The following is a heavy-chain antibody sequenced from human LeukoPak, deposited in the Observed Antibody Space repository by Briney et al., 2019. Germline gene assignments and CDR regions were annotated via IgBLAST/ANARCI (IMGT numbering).Heavy chain of an antibody. D-gene: IGHD3-10*01. CDR2: ISYSGST. J-gene: IGHJ6*04. CDR1: GGSISSHF. V-gene: IGHV4-59*11. Sequence: SETLSLTCTVSGGSISSHFWSWIRQPPGKGLEWIGYISYSGSTNYNPSLKSRVTISLDTSKNQFSLELSSVTAADTAVYYCARDALVRGVIASYYYHGMDVWGKGTTVTVSS. CDR3: ARDALVRGVIASYYYHGMDV.